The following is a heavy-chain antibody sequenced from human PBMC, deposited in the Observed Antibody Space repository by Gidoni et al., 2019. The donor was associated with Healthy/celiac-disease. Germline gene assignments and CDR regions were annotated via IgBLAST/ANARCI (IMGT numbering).Heavy chain of an antibody. CDR1: GYTFTSYD. CDR3: ARRRRTYYYYGMDV. V-gene: IGHV1-8*01. Sequence: QVQLVQSGAEVKKPGASVKVSCTASGYTFTSYDINWVRQATGQGLEWMGWMNPNSGNTGYAQKFQGRVTMTRNTSISTAYMELSSLRSEDTAVYYCARRRRTYYYYGMDVWGQGTTVTVSS. CDR2: MNPNSGNT. D-gene: IGHD1-1*01. J-gene: IGHJ6*02.